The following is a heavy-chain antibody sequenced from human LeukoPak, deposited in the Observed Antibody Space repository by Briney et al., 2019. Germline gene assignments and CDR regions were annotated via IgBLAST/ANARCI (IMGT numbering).Heavy chain of an antibody. Sequence: GASVKVSCKASGYTFTSYGISWVRQAPGQGLEWMGRINPNSGGTNYAQKFQGRVTMTRDTSISTAYMELSRLRSDDTAVYYCASEGYGDYAFDYWGQGTLVTVSS. CDR2: INPNSGGT. D-gene: IGHD4-17*01. J-gene: IGHJ4*02. CDR1: GYTFTSYG. CDR3: ASEGYGDYAFDY. V-gene: IGHV1-2*06.